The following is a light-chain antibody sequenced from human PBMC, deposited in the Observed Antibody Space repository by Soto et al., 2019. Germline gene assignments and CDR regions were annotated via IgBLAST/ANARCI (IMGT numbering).Light chain of an antibody. CDR1: QSVSSTS. J-gene: IGKJ1*01. CDR2: GAS. CDR3: QQYDGSPPWT. Sequence: ILLTQSPCTLSFSPGERATLSCRASQSVSSTSLAWYQQKPGQAPRLLIYGASNRATGIPDRFSGSGSGTDFTLTISRLEPEDFAVYYCQQYDGSPPWTFGLGTKV. V-gene: IGKV3-20*01.